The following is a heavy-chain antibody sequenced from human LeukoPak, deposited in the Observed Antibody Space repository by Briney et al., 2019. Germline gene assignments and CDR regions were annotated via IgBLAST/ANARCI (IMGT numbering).Heavy chain of an antibody. CDR1: GYTFTSYD. CDR2: MNPNSGNT. CDR3: ARELRWRTTAGFDY. Sequence: ASVKVSCKASGYTFTSYDINWVRQATGQGLEWMGWMNPNSGNTGYAQKFQGRVTITRNTSISTAYMELRSLRSEDTAVYYCARELRWRTTAGFDYWGQGTLVTVSS. J-gene: IGHJ4*02. V-gene: IGHV1-8*03. D-gene: IGHD4-23*01.